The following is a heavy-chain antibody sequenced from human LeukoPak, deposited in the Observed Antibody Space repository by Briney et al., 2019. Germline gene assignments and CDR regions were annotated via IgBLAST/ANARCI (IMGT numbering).Heavy chain of an antibody. CDR3: ARSIRYFDWSYYMDV. Sequence: GESLKISCKGSGYSFTSYWIGWVRQMPGKGLEWMGIIYPGDSDTRYSPSFQGQVTISADKPISTAYLQWSSLKASDTAMYYCARSIRYFDWSYYMDVWGKGTTVTVSS. V-gene: IGHV5-51*04. J-gene: IGHJ6*03. CDR2: IYPGDSDT. D-gene: IGHD3-9*01. CDR1: GYSFTSYW.